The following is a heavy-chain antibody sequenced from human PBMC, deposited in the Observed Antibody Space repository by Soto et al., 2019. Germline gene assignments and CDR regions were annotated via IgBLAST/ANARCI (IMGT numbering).Heavy chain of an antibody. J-gene: IGHJ5*02. D-gene: IGHD6-19*01. CDR3: TTDDSPVLSSGWPNWFDP. Sequence: GGSLRLSCAASGFTFSNAWMSWVRQAPGKGLEWVGRIKSKTDGGTTDYAAPVKGRVTISRDGSKNTLYLQMNSLKTEDTAVYYCTTDDSPVLSSGWPNWFDPWGQGTLVTVSS. V-gene: IGHV3-15*01. CDR1: GFTFSNAW. CDR2: IKSKTDGGTT.